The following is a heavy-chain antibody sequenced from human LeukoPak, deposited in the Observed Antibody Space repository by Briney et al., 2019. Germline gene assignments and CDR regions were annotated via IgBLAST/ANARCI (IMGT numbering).Heavy chain of an antibody. Sequence: GGSLRLSCAASGFTFSSYAMNWVRQAPGKGLEWVALISYDGSNKNYADSVKGRFTISRDNSKNTLYLQMSSLRTEDTAVYYCAKDRYSYAFEYSDSWGQGTLVTVSS. CDR1: GFTFSSYA. V-gene: IGHV3-30-3*01. CDR2: ISYDGSNK. J-gene: IGHJ4*02. CDR3: AKDRYSYAFEYSDS. D-gene: IGHD5-18*01.